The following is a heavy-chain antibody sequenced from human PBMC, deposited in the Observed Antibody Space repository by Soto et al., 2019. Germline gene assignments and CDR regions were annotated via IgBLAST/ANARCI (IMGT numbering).Heavy chain of an antibody. CDR1: GGSISSGNYY. J-gene: IGHJ4*02. Sequence: SETLSLTCPVSGGSISSGNYYWSWIRQPPGKGLEWIGFISYSGSTYYNASLKSRVTISVDTSKNQFSLNLSFVTAADTAVYYCATMGTPATGLYYFDYWGQGTLVTVSS. CDR3: ATMGTPATGLYYFDY. D-gene: IGHD1-7*01. CDR2: ISYSGST. V-gene: IGHV4-30-4*01.